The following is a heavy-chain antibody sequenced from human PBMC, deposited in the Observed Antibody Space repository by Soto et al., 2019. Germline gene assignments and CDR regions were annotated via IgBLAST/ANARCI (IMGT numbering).Heavy chain of an antibody. Sequence: QITLKESGPTLVKPTQTLTLTCTFSGFSLSTSGVNVGWIRQPPGKALEWLALLYWDDDRYYSPSLKSRLTINKDTPKNQVVLTMTNMDPVDTATYYCSRGGAARPSFDYWGQGILVTVSS. V-gene: IGHV2-5*02. CDR3: SRGGAARPSFDY. J-gene: IGHJ4*02. D-gene: IGHD6-6*01. CDR1: GFSLSTSGVN. CDR2: LYWDDDR.